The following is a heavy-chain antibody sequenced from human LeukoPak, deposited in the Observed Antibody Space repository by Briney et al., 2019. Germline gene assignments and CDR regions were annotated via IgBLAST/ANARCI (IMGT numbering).Heavy chain of an antibody. Sequence: PGGSLRLSCAASGFTVSNNYMSWVRQAPGKGLEWISVIYSGGTTYYADSVKGRFTISRDNSKNTLYLQMNSLRAEDTAVCYCARVPPTGYYASSGYYYPFYFDYWGQGTLVTVSS. CDR3: ARVPPTGYYASSGYYYPFYFDY. D-gene: IGHD3-22*01. V-gene: IGHV3-53*01. CDR1: GFTVSNNY. J-gene: IGHJ4*02. CDR2: IYSGGTT.